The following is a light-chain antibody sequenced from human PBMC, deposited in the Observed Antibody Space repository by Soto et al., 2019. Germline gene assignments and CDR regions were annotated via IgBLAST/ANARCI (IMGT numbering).Light chain of an antibody. CDR1: QSASSSS. Sequence: VLTQSTGTLSLSPGEIATLSCIASQSASSSSLAWYQQKPGQAPRLLIYDASIRATGIPNRFSGSGSGTDFTLTISRLEPEDSAVYYCQQYGSSPLTFGGGTNVDI. CDR3: QQYGSSPLT. CDR2: DAS. J-gene: IGKJ4*01. V-gene: IGKV3-20*01.